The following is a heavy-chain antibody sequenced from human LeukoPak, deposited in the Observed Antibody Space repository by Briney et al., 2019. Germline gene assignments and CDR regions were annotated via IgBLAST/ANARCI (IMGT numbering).Heavy chain of an antibody. V-gene: IGHV4-59*01. CDR1: GGSISSYY. CDR3: ARVRWDYYYDSSGYRFDP. D-gene: IGHD3-22*01. CDR2: IYYSGST. J-gene: IGHJ5*02. Sequence: SETLSLTCTVSGGSISSYYWSWIRQPPGKGLEWIGYIYYSGSTNYNPSLKSRVTISVDTSKNQFSLKLSSVTAADTAVYYCARVRWDYYYDSSGYRFDPWGQGTLVTVSS.